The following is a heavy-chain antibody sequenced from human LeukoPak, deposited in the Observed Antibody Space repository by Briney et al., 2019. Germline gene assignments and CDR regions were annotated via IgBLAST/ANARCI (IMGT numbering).Heavy chain of an antibody. CDR1: GYTFTTYT. J-gene: IGHJ5*02. V-gene: IGHV1-3*03. Sequence: ASVKVSCKASGYTFTTYTMHWVRQAPGQRFEWMGWINTGNGNTKYSQELQDRVTITRDTSASTAYMELSSLRSEDMAVYYCARGAKFRFYGSGAYYTSLPFDPWGQGTLVTVSS. D-gene: IGHD3-10*01. CDR3: ARGAKFRFYGSGAYYTSLPFDP. CDR2: INTGNGNT.